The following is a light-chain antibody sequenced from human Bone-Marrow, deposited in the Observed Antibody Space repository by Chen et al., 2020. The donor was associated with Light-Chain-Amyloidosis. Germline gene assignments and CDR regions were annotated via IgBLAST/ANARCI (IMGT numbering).Light chain of an antibody. Sequence: DIQMTQAPSSLSASVGDRVTITCRASRIISNSLVWYQQKPGTAPKLLLYAASRLDSGVPSRFSGSGSGTDYTLTITSLEPEDFATYYCQEYYDTPHTFGQGTKLEI. V-gene: IGKV1-NL1*01. J-gene: IGKJ2*01. CDR1: RIISNS. CDR2: AAS. CDR3: QEYYDTPHT.